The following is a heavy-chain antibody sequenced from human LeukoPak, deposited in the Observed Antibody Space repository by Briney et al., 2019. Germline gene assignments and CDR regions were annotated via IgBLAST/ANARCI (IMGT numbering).Heavy chain of an antibody. CDR3: ARGGGIRSAFDI. D-gene: IGHD3-3*02. CDR1: GGSISSYY. V-gene: IGHV4-59*01. CDR2: IYYSGST. Sequence: PSETLSLTCTVSGGSISSYYWSWIRQPPGKGLEWIGYIYYSGSTNYNPSLKSRVTISVDTSKNQFSLKLSSVTAADTVVYYCARGGGIRSAFDIWGQGTMVTVSS. J-gene: IGHJ3*02.